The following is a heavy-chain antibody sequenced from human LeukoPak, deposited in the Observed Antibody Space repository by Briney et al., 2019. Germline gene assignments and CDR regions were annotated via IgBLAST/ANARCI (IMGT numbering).Heavy chain of an antibody. CDR2: IYTSGST. V-gene: IGHV4-61*02. CDR1: GGSISSGSYY. D-gene: IGHD2-2*01. J-gene: IGHJ3*02. Sequence: PSQTLSLTCTVSGGSISSGSYYWSWIRQPAGKGLEWIGRIYTSGSTNYNPSPKSRVTISVDTSKSQFSLKLSSVTAADTAVYYCARFVVVPAAGDAFDTWGQGTMVTVSS. CDR3: ARFVVVPAAGDAFDT.